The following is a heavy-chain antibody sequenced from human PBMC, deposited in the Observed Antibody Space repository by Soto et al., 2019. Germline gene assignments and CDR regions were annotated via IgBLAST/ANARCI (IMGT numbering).Heavy chain of an antibody. J-gene: IGHJ4*02. Sequence: GGSLRLSCAASGFIFSDYYMIWIRQPPGKGLEWVSYISNTGSVINYADSVKGRFFVSRDNPKNSLNLQMNSLRAEDTAMYYCARVSGQWLLSYCGQRTLVTVSA. CDR3: ARVSGQWLLSY. V-gene: IGHV3-11*01. D-gene: IGHD6-19*01. CDR2: ISNTGSVI. CDR1: GFIFSDYY.